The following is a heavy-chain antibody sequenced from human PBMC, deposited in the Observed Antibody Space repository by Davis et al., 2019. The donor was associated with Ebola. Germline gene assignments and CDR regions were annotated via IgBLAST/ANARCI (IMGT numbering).Heavy chain of an antibody. CDR3: ATLRRTITGMDDGFDI. CDR2: IFTGDSAT. Sequence: GESLKISCQDSGNSFSSHWIGWVRQMPGKGLEWMGIIFTGDSATSYSPSFRGQVTISADKSFKTAFLHWNSLKASDTAMYYCATLRRTITGMDDGFDIWGQGTMVTVSS. J-gene: IGHJ3*02. D-gene: IGHD2-8*02. CDR1: GNSFSSHW. V-gene: IGHV5-51*01.